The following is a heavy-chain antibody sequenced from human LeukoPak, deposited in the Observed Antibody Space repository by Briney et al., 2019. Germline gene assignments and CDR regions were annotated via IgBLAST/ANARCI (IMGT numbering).Heavy chain of an antibody. CDR2: ISYDGSIK. CDR3: AKGYYYGSGSYIPFDY. J-gene: IGHJ4*02. D-gene: IGHD3-10*01. V-gene: IGHV3-30*18. Sequence: PGGSLRLSCAASGFTFRSYGMHWVRQAPGKGLEWVAVISYDGSIKYYADSVKGRFTVSKDNSKNTLYLQMNSLRAEDTAVYYCAKGYYYGSGSYIPFDYWGQGTLVTVSS. CDR1: GFTFRSYG.